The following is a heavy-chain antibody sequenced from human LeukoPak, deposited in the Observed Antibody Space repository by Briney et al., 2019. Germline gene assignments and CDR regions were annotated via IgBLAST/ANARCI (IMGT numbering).Heavy chain of an antibody. CDR2: IKSKTDGGTT. J-gene: IGHJ4*02. CDR1: GGSFSGYY. D-gene: IGHD1-14*01. CDR3: TMPYGITV. V-gene: IGHV3-15*01. Sequence: ETLSLTCAVYGGSFSGYYWSWIRQPPGKGLEWVGRIKSKTDGGTTDYAAPVKGRFTISRDDSKNTLYLQMNSLKTEDTAVYYCTMPYGITVWGQGTLVTVSS.